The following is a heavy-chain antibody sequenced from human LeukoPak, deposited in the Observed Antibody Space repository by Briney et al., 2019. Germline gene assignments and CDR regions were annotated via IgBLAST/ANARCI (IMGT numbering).Heavy chain of an antibody. CDR2: ISGSGGST. D-gene: IGHD4-17*01. V-gene: IGHV3-23*01. J-gene: IGHJ4*02. CDR3: ARAPGEYNLGSFDY. Sequence: GGSLRLSCAASGFTFSSCAMSWVRQAPGKGLEWVSTISGSGGSTYYADSVKGRFTISRDNSQNTLYLQMNSLRAEDTAIYFCARAPGEYNLGSFDYWGQGALVTVSS. CDR1: GFTFSSCA.